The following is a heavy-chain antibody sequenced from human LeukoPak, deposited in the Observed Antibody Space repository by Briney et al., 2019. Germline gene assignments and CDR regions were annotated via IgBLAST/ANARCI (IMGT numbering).Heavy chain of an antibody. V-gene: IGHV3-7*01. CDR1: GFTFSNYW. CDR3: ARVPTPLGSGLFDY. CDR2: IRPDGNEK. D-gene: IGHD3-10*01. J-gene: IGHJ4*02. Sequence: GGSLRLSCGASGFTFSNYWMNWVLQAPGKVLEGVANIRPDGNEKYYVDSVTGRFTMSRDNAKNSLDLQMNSLRAEDTAVYYCARVPTPLGSGLFDYWGQGTLVTVSS.